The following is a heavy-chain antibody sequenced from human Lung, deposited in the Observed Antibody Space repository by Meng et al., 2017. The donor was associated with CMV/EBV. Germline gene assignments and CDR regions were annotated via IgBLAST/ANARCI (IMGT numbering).Heavy chain of an antibody. CDR3: AKGSAADWDYCFDS. CDR1: GFTFDDYT. Sequence: GGSLRLXCAASGFTFDDYTMHWVRQAPGKGLEWVSLISWDGGSTYYADSVKGRFTISRDNSKNSLYVQMNSLRTEDTAFYYCAKGSAADWDYCFDSWGQGTLVTVSS. D-gene: IGHD3/OR15-3a*01. V-gene: IGHV3-43*01. J-gene: IGHJ4*02. CDR2: ISWDGGST.